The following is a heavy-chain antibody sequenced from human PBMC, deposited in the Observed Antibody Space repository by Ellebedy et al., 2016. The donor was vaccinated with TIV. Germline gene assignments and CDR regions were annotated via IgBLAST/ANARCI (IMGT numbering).Heavy chain of an antibody. V-gene: IGHV3-33*01. CDR3: ARADPKGGSCDY. J-gene: IGHJ4*02. CDR2: IWYDGTPQ. Sequence: GGSLRLXXAASGFTFSTSHMHWVRQAPGKGLEGVALIWYDGTPQYYADSVKGRFTISRDNSKNILYLQMNSLTAEDTAVYYCARADPKGGSCDYWGQGTLVTVSS. CDR1: GFTFSTSH. D-gene: IGHD1-26*01.